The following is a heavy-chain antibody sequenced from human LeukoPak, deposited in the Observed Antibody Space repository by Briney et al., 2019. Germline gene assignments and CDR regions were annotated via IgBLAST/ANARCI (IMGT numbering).Heavy chain of an antibody. CDR3: ARSYSSSSVVSYYYYYMDV. D-gene: IGHD6-13*01. CDR1: GGSISSGGYY. Sequence: PSETLSLTCTVSGGSISSGGYYCTWIRQPAGEGLEWIGRIYASGSTTYNHSLKSLLTISVDTSKNQFSLNLSSVTAADTAVYYCARSYSSSSVVSYYYYYMDVWGKGTTVTVSS. V-gene: IGHV4-61*02. CDR2: IYASGST. J-gene: IGHJ6*03.